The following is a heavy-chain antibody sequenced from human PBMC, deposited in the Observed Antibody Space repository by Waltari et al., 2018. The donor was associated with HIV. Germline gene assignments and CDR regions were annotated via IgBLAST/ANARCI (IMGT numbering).Heavy chain of an antibody. CDR1: GYTFTAYY. V-gene: IGHV1-2*06. Sequence: QVQLVQSGAEVKKPGASVKVSCKASGYTFTAYYMHWVRQAPGQGLEWMGRINLNSGDTNYGQKCQGRVTMTRDTSISTAYMELSRLRSDDTAVYYCAIDSYYYDSSGFFPDFWGQGTLVTVSS. CDR3: AIDSYYYDSSGFFPDF. CDR2: INLNSGDT. J-gene: IGHJ4*02. D-gene: IGHD3-22*01.